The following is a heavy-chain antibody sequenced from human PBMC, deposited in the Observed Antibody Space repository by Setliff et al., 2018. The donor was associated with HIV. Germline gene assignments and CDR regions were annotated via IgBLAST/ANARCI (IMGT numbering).Heavy chain of an antibody. Sequence: GGSLRLSCAASGFTFSSYWMHWVRQAPGKGLEWIGRIKSKTDGGTTDYAAPVKGRFTISRDDSKTTLYLQMNSLTDEDTAVYYCAKVFAFGVDGFDIWGQGTMVTVSS. V-gene: IGHV3-15*01. J-gene: IGHJ3*02. CDR2: IKSKTDGGTT. D-gene: IGHD3-10*01. CDR1: GFTFSSYW. CDR3: AKVFAFGVDGFDI.